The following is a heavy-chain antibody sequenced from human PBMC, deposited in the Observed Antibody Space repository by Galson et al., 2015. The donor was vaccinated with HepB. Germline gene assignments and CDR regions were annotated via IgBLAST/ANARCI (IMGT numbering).Heavy chain of an antibody. V-gene: IGHV3-30*04. CDR2: ISYDGSNK. J-gene: IGHJ6*02. Sequence: SLRLSCAASGFTFSSYAMHWVRQAPGKGLEWVAVISYDGSNKYYADSVKGRFTISRDNSKNTLYLQMNSLRAEDTAVYYCASQTIAAAAYYYYGMDVWGQGTTVTVSS. CDR3: ASQTIAAAAYYYYGMDV. D-gene: IGHD6-13*01. CDR1: GFTFSSYA.